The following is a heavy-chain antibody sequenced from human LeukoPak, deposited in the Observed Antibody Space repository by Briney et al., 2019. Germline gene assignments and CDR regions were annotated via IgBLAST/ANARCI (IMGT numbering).Heavy chain of an antibody. CDR3: ARQYYDHADYYYYYGMDV. CDR2: IYYSGST. V-gene: IGHV4-59*08. Sequence: SETLSLTCTVSGGSISSYYWSWIRQPPGKGLEWIGYIYYSGSTNYNPSLKSRVTISVDTSKNQFSLKLSSVTAADTAVYYCARQYYDHADYYYYYGMDVWGQGTTVTVSS. CDR1: GGSISSYY. D-gene: IGHD3-22*01. J-gene: IGHJ6*02.